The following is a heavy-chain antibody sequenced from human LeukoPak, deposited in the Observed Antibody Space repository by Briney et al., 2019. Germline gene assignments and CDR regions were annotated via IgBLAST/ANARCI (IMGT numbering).Heavy chain of an antibody. D-gene: IGHD6-13*01. Sequence: SETLSLTCTVSGGSISSYYWSWIRQPPGKGLEWIGYIYYSGGTNYNPSLKSRVTISVDTSKNQFSLKLSSVTAADTAVYYCARDGSAGRDAFDIWGQGTMVTVSS. V-gene: IGHV4-59*01. CDR1: GGSISSYY. CDR3: ARDGSAGRDAFDI. CDR2: IYYSGGT. J-gene: IGHJ3*02.